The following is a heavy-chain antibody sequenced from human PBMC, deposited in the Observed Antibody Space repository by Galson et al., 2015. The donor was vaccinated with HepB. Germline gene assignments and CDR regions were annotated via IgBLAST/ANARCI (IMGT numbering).Heavy chain of an antibody. CDR3: AKDRRREVAVAGAFDY. V-gene: IGHV3-30*18. CDR2: ISYDGSNK. CDR1: GFAFSSYG. J-gene: IGHJ4*02. Sequence: SLRLSCAASGFAFSSYGMHWVRQAPGKGLEWVAVISYDGSNKYYADSVKGRFTISRDNSKNTLYLQMNSLRAEDTAVYYCAKDRRREVAVAGAFDYWGQGTLVTVSS. D-gene: IGHD6-19*01.